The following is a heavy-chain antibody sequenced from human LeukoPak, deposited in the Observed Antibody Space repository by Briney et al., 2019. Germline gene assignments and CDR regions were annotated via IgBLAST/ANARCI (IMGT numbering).Heavy chain of an antibody. CDR2: IYTSGST. CDR1: GGSISSGGYY. J-gene: IGHJ4*02. D-gene: IGHD5-24*01. V-gene: IGHV4-61*02. Sequence: SETLSLTCTVSGGSISSGGYYWSWIRQPAGKGLEWIGRIYTSGSTNYNPSLQSRVTISVDMSKNQFSLRLSSVTAADTAVYYCARRIDGYNYDYWGQGTLVTVSS. CDR3: ARRIDGYNYDY.